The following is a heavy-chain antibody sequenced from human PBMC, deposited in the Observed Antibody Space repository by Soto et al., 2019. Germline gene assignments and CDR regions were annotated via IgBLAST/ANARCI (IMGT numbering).Heavy chain of an antibody. CDR3: AEVTAATTRPSFHY. V-gene: IGHV1-3*01. CDR1: GYTFTSYT. D-gene: IGHD2-21*02. Sequence: QVQLVQSGAEVKKPGASVKVSCKASGYTFTSYTIHWVRQSPGQRLEWMGWINAGNDNRKYSQQFQGRVTITRDTPETTVYLELDSLRPEDTAVSYCAEVTAATTRPSFHYWGQGALVPVSS. J-gene: IGHJ4*02. CDR2: INAGNDNR.